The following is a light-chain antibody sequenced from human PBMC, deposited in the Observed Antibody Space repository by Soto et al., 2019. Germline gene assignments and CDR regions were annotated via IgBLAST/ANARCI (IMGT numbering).Light chain of an antibody. CDR1: SSDVGGYNY. Sequence: QSALTQPASVSGSPGQSITISCTGTSSDVGGYNYVSWYQQHPGKAPKLMIYDVSNRPSGVSNRFSGSKSGNTASLTISGLRAEDEADYYCSSYTSSSTLLYVFGTGTKLTFL. J-gene: IGLJ1*01. CDR3: SSYTSSSTLLYV. V-gene: IGLV2-14*01. CDR2: DVS.